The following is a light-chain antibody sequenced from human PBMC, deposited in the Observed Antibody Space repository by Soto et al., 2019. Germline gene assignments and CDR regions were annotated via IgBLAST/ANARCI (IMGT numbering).Light chain of an antibody. V-gene: IGKV1-39*01. CDR2: GAS. J-gene: IGKJ2*01. CDR1: QSISTY. Sequence: DIQMTQSPSSLSASVGDRVTITCRASQSISTYLNWYQQKPGKGPKLLIYGASSLQSGVPSRFSGSGSGTDFTLTISSLQPEDFVTYYCQQSYSTPTFGQGTKLEIK. CDR3: QQSYSTPT.